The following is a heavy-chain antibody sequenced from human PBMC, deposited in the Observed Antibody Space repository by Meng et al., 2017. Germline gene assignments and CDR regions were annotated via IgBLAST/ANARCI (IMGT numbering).Heavy chain of an antibody. V-gene: IGHV3-23*01. CDR2: ISGSGGST. CDR3: ARARYYYDSSGSLPAAG. CDR1: GFTFSSYA. Sequence: GGSLRLSCAASGFTFSSYAMSWVRQAPGKGLEWVSAISGSGGSTYYADSVKGRFTISRDNAKNSLYLQMNSLRAEDTGFYYCARARYYYDSSGSLPAAGWGRGTLVTVSS. D-gene: IGHD3-22*01. J-gene: IGHJ4*02.